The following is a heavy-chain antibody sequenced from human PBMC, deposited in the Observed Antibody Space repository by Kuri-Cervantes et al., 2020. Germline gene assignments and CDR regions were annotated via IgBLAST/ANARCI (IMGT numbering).Heavy chain of an antibody. V-gene: IGHV1-69*02. CDR3: ARVRGSGCHHG. CDR2: IIPILGIA. D-gene: IGHD6-19*01. J-gene: IGHJ4*02. CDR1: GGTFSSYT. Sequence: SVKVSCKASGGTFSSYTISWVRQAPGQGLEWMGRIIPILGIANYAQKFQGRVTITADKSTSTAYMELRSLRSDDTAVYYCARVRGSGCHHGWGQGTLVTVSS.